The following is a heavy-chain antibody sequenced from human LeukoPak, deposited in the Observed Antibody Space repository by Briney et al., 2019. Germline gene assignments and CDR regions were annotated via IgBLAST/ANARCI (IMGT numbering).Heavy chain of an antibody. V-gene: IGHV3-21*01. Sequence: GGSLRLSCAASGFTFSSYDMNWVRQAPGKGLEWVSSISSSSSFKDYADSVKGRFTISRDNAKNSLYLQMNSLRAEDTAVHYCVRLYGYGDYKGPDYWGQGTLVTVSS. CDR2: ISSSSSFK. J-gene: IGHJ4*02. CDR3: VRLYGYGDYKGPDY. D-gene: IGHD4-17*01. CDR1: GFTFSSYD.